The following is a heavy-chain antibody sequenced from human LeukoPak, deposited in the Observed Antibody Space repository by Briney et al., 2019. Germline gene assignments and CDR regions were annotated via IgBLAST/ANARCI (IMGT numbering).Heavy chain of an antibody. J-gene: IGHJ4*02. CDR1: GGSISSTYYY. CDR3: ARRVQWRLGIDY. Sequence: PGTLSLTCTVSGGSISSTYYYWGWIRQPPGKGLEWIGSILNSGSTYYNPSLKSRVTISVDTSKNQFSLKLSSVTAADTAVYYCARRVQWRLGIDYWGQGTLVTVSS. V-gene: IGHV4-39*01. D-gene: IGHD6-19*01. CDR2: ILNSGST.